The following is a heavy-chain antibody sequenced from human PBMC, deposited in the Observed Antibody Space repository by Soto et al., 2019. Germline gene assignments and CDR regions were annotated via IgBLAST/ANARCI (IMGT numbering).Heavy chain of an antibody. Sequence: QVQLQESGPGLVKPSGTLSLTCAVSDGSISSSNWWSWVRQSPGKGLEWIGEIYRSGRTHYNPSLKSRVIISIDKSKNQFSLKLSSVTAADTALYYCARGATGWSIDYWGQGALVTVSS. CDR2: IYRSGRT. D-gene: IGHD6-19*01. V-gene: IGHV4-4*02. CDR3: ARGATGWSIDY. J-gene: IGHJ4*02. CDR1: DGSISSSNW.